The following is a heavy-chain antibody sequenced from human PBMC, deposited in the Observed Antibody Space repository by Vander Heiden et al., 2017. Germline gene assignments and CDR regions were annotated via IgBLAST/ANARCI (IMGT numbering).Heavy chain of an antibody. D-gene: IGHD6-6*01. CDR3: AKDQYSRPYYFDY. V-gene: IGHV3-23*01. Sequence: EVPLLESGGGLLQPWVSLRLSCSPSGFTLRSYAMSWARQAPGKGLEWVAAISGSGGSTYYADSVKGRFTISRDNSKNTLYLQMNSLRAEDTAVYYCAKDQYSRPYYFDYWGQGTLVTVSS. CDR1: GFTLRSYA. J-gene: IGHJ4*02. CDR2: ISGSGGST.